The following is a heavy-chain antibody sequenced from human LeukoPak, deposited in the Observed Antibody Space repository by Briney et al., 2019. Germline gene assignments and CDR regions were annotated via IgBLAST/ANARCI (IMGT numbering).Heavy chain of an antibody. CDR2: IYYTGST. CDR1: GDSITSYY. D-gene: IGHD3-22*01. J-gene: IGHJ3*02. V-gene: IGHV4-59*01. CDR3: ARMGYYYDSSGYLFSAFDI. Sequence: SETLSLTCTVSGDSITSYYWSWVRQPPGKGLEWIGYIYYTGSTNYNPSLKSRVTMSVDTSKNQFSLKLTSVTAADTAVYYCARMGYYYDSSGYLFSAFDIWGQGTMVTVSS.